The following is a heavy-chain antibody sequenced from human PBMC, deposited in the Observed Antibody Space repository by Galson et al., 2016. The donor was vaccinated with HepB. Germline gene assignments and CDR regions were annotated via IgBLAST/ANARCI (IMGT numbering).Heavy chain of an antibody. D-gene: IGHD3-3*01. CDR3: ARDSDFWSGYYPQVWFDP. Sequence: SVKVSCKASGYTFTAYGISWVRQAPGQGLEWMGWISPYNGNTNYAQKLQGRVTMTTNTATSTAYMELRSLRYDDTAGYYWARDSDFWSGYYPQVWFDPWGQGTLVTVSS. J-gene: IGHJ5*02. CDR2: ISPYNGNT. V-gene: IGHV1-18*01. CDR1: GYTFTAYG.